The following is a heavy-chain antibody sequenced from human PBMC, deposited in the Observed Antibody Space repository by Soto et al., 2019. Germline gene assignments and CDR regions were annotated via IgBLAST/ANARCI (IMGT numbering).Heavy chain of an antibody. CDR3: ARDIVVPAATHNWFDP. CDR1: GGTFSSYT. J-gene: IGHJ5*02. V-gene: IGHV1-69*08. CDR2: IIPILGIA. D-gene: IGHD2-2*01. Sequence: QVQLVQSGAEVKKPGSSVKVSCKASGGTFSSYTISWVRQAPGQGLEWMGRIIPILGIANYAQKFQGRVTITAAKSPSTAYMELSSMRYEDTAVYYCARDIVVPAATHNWFDPWGQGTLVTVSS.